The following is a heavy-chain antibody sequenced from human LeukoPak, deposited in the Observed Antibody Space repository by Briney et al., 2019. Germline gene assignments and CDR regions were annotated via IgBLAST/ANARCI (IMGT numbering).Heavy chain of an antibody. V-gene: IGHV3-23*01. D-gene: IGHD3-3*01. J-gene: IGHJ4*02. CDR2: NSGSGGST. Sequence: TGGSLRLSCAASGFTFSSYAMSWVRQAPGKGLEWVSANSGSGGSTYYADSVKGRFTISRDNSKNTLYPQMNSLRAEDTAVYYCAKEAGITIFGVVDSYFDYWGQGTLVTVSS. CDR3: AKEAGITIFGVVDSYFDY. CDR1: GFTFSSYA.